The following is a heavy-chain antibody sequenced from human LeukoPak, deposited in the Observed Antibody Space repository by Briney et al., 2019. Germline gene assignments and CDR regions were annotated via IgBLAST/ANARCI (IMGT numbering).Heavy chain of an antibody. J-gene: IGHJ4*02. V-gene: IGHV3-48*03. CDR3: ARIHKLGILAHFDY. Sequence: GGSLRLSCEASGFSLSSYEMNWVRQAPGKGLEWVSHISSRGSTIYYADSVKGRFTISRDNAKNSLYLQMNSLRAEDTAVYYCARIHKLGILAHFDYWGQGTLVTVSS. D-gene: IGHD7-27*01. CDR2: ISSRGSTI. CDR1: GFSLSSYE.